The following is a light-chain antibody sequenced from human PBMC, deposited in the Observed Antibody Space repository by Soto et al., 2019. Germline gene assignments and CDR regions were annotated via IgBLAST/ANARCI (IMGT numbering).Light chain of an antibody. J-gene: IGKJ3*01. Sequence: EIVLTQSPATLSLSPGERATLSCRASQSVSSYLAWYQQKPGQAPRLLIYDASTRATGIPATFSGSGSGTDFTLTISSLEPEDFAVYYCQQSSNWPLTFGPGTKVDIK. V-gene: IGKV3-11*01. CDR1: QSVSSY. CDR2: DAS. CDR3: QQSSNWPLT.